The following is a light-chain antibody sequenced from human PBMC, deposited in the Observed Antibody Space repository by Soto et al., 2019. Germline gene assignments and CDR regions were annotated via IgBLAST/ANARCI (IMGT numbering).Light chain of an antibody. CDR1: QSFSNNY. Sequence: EIVLTQSPDTLSLSPGERATLSCRASQSFSNNYIAWYQQRPGQAPRLLIYGASSRATGIPDRFSGSWAGTDFTLTISRLEPEDFAVYYCQQYDNSRTFGQGTKVEIK. V-gene: IGKV3-20*01. J-gene: IGKJ1*01. CDR2: GAS. CDR3: QQYDNSRT.